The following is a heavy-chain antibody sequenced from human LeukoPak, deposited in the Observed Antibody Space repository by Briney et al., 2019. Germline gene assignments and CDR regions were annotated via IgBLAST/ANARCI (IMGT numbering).Heavy chain of an antibody. CDR1: GYTFTDYY. Sequence: ASVKVSCKTSGYTFTDYYMHWVRQAPGQGLEWMGWISAYNGNTNYAQKLQGRVTMTTDTSTSTAYMELRSLRSDDTAVYYCARDHSSGREDAFDIWGQGTMVTVSS. D-gene: IGHD6-19*01. J-gene: IGHJ3*02. CDR3: ARDHSSGREDAFDI. V-gene: IGHV1-18*04. CDR2: ISAYNGNT.